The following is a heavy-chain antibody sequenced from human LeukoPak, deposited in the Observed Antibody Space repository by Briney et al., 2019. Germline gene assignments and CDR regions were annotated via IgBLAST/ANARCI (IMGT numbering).Heavy chain of an antibody. J-gene: IGHJ3*02. D-gene: IGHD1-14*01. V-gene: IGHV1-69*05. CDR1: GGTFSSYA. Sequence: SVKVSCKASGGTFSSYAISWVRQAPGQGLEWMGGIIPIFGTANYAQKFQGRVTITTDESTSTANMELSSLRSEDTAVYYCARETYRGGAFDIWGQGTMVTVSS. CDR2: IIPIFGTA. CDR3: ARETYRGGAFDI.